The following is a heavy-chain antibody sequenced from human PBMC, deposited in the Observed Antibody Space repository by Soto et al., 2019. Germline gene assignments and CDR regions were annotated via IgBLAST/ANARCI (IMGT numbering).Heavy chain of an antibody. Sequence: SETLSLTCAVYGVSFSGYYWSWIRQPPGKGLEWIGEINHSGSTNYNPSLKSRVTISVDTSKNQFSLKLSSVTAADTAVYYCARVGNYDILTLDYWGQGTLVTVSS. CDR1: GVSFSGYY. J-gene: IGHJ4*02. CDR3: ARVGNYDILTLDY. V-gene: IGHV4-34*01. D-gene: IGHD3-9*01. CDR2: INHSGST.